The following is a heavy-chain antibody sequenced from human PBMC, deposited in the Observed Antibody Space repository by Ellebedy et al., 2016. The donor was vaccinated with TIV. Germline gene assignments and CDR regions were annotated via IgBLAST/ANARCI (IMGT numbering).Heavy chain of an antibody. CDR2: IKRDGSDE. CDR3: AGRGY. V-gene: IGHV3-7*01. CDR1: GFTFSNYW. Sequence: GESLKISCAASGFTFSNYWMTWVRQAPGKGLEWVANIKRDGSDEYYVDSVKGRFTISRDNAKNSLYLQMNSLRAEDTAVYYCAGRGYWGQGTLVTVSS. J-gene: IGHJ4*02.